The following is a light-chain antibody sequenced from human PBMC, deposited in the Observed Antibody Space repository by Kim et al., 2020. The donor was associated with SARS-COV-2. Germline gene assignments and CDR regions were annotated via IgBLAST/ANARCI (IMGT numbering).Light chain of an antibody. V-gene: IGKV1-39*01. CDR3: QQSHTAASLT. CDR2: AAS. J-gene: IGKJ4*01. CDR1: QSISNY. Sequence: DIQMTQSPSSLSASVGDRVTIACRASQSISNYLNWYQQKPGKAPNLLIYAASSLQCGVPSRFSGSGSGTDFTLTISSLQPEDFATYYCQQSHTAASLTFGGGTKVDIK.